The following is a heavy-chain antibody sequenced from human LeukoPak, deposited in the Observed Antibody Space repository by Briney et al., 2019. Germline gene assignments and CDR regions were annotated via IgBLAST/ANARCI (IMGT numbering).Heavy chain of an antibody. CDR2: IYYSGST. CDR3: SRHRLNHSGSYLYYFDF. J-gene: IGHJ4*02. CDR1: GGSISSSSYY. Sequence: PSETLSLTCTVSGGSISSSSYYWGRIRQPPGKGLEWIGSIYYSGSTYYNASLKSRLTISVDTSKNQFSLKLSSVTAADTAVYYCSRHRLNHSGSYLYYFDFWGQGILVTVSS. V-gene: IGHV4-39*01. D-gene: IGHD1-26*01.